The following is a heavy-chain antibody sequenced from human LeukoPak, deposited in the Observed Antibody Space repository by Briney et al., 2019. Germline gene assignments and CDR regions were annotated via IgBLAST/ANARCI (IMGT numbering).Heavy chain of an antibody. D-gene: IGHD2-2*01. CDR1: GFIFSSYG. CDR2: ISGSGGST. Sequence: GSLRLSCAASGFIFSSYGMHWVRQAPGKGLEWVSAISGSGGSTYYADSVKGRFTISRDNSKNTLYLQMNSLRAEDTAVYYCAKDGVPADYYYYMDVWGKGTTVTVSS. CDR3: AKDGVPADYYYYMDV. V-gene: IGHV3-23*01. J-gene: IGHJ6*03.